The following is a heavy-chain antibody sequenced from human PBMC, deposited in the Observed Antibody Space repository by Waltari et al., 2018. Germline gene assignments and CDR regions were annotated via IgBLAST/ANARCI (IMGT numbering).Heavy chain of an antibody. Sequence: QVQLVQSGAEVKNPGASVKVSCKTSGYSFTAYHMHWVRQAPGQGLEWMGRINPNTGDTTNAQKFEGRVTMTRDTAMSTAYMELNNLTSDDTALYLCASNRDMLGWGQGTMVIVSS. V-gene: IGHV1-2*06. CDR2: INPNTGDT. CDR3: ASNRDMLG. D-gene: IGHD2-8*01. CDR1: GYSFTAYH. J-gene: IGHJ3*01.